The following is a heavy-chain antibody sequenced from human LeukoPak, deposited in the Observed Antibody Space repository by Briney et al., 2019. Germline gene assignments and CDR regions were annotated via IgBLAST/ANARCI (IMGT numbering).Heavy chain of an antibody. CDR3: ARVAFDYYYCYMDV. V-gene: IGHV4-59*01. Sequence: SETLSLTCTVSGGSISSYYWSWIRQPPGKGLEWIGYIYYSGSTNYNPSLKSRVTISVDTSKNQFSLKLSSVTAADTTVYYCARVAFDYYYCYMDVWGKGTTVTVSS. J-gene: IGHJ6*03. CDR2: IYYSGST. CDR1: GGSISSYY.